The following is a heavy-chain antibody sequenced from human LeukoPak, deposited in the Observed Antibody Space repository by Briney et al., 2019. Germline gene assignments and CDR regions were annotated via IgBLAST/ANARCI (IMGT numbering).Heavy chain of an antibody. D-gene: IGHD2-15*01. Sequence: PSETLSLTCAVYGGSFSGYYWSWIRKPPGQGLEWIGEINHSGSTNYNPSLKSRVTISVDTSKNQFSLKLSSVTAADTAVYYCARKTYCSGGRCYGENWFDPWGQGTLVTVSS. CDR1: GGSFSGYY. CDR2: INHSGST. CDR3: ARKTYCSGGRCYGENWFDP. V-gene: IGHV4-34*01. J-gene: IGHJ5*02.